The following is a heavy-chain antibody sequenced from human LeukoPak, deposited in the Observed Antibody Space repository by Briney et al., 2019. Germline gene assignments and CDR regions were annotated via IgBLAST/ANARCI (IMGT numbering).Heavy chain of an antibody. CDR1: GFTFSSYA. CDR2: ISGSGGST. D-gene: IGHD3-3*01. Sequence: GGPLRLSCAASGFTFSSYAMSWVRQAPGKGLEWVSAISGSGGSTYYADSVKGRFTISRDNSKNTLYLQMNSLRAEDTAVYYCAKRGDFWSGYCIDYWGQGTLVTVSS. V-gene: IGHV3-23*01. CDR3: AKRGDFWSGYCIDY. J-gene: IGHJ4*02.